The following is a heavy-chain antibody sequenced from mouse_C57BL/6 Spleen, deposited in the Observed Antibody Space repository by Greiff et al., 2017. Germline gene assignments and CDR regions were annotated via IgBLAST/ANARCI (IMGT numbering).Heavy chain of an antibody. Sequence: VQLQQPGAELVKPGASVKLSCKASGYTFTSYWMQWVKQRPGQGLEWIGEIDPSDSYPNYNQKFKGKATLTVDTSSSTAYMQLSSLTYEDSAVYYCARTDYGSSPYAYWGQGTLVTVSA. CDR3: ARTDYGSSPYAY. D-gene: IGHD1-1*01. CDR2: IDPSDSYP. J-gene: IGHJ3*01. V-gene: IGHV1-50*01. CDR1: GYTFTSYW.